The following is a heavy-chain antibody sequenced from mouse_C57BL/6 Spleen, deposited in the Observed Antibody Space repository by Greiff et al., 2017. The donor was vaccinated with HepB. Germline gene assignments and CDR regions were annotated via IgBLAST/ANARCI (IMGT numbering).Heavy chain of an antibody. J-gene: IGHJ4*01. CDR1: GFSLTSYG. CDR2: IWSGGST. V-gene: IGHV2-2*01. D-gene: IGHD1-1*01. Sequence: VKVEESGPGLVQPSQSLSITCTVSGFSLTSYGVHWVRQSPGKGLEWLGVIWSGGSTDYNAAFISRLSISKDNSKSQVFFKMNSLQADDTAIYYCASITTVVPYAMDYWGQGTSVTVSS. CDR3: ASITTVVPYAMDY.